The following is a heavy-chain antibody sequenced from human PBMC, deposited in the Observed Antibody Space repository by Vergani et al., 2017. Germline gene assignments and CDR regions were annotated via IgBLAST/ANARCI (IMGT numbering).Heavy chain of an antibody. D-gene: IGHD1-26*01. J-gene: IGHJ6*02. CDR2: IKQDGSEK. Sequence: EVQLLESGGGLVQPGGSLRLSCAASGFTFSSYWMSWVRQAPGKGLEWVANIKQDGSEKYYVDSVKGRFTISRDNAKNSLYLQMNSLRAEDTAVYYCAKGPSRSYYYYYGMDVWGQGTTVTVSS. CDR1: GFTFSSYW. CDR3: AKGPSRSYYYYYGMDV. V-gene: IGHV3-7*01.